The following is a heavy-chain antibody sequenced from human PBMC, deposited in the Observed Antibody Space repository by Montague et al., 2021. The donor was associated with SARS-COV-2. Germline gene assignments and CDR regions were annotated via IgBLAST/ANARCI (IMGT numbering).Heavy chain of an antibody. CDR1: GGSFSGYY. J-gene: IGHJ5*02. V-gene: IGHV4-34*01. Sequence: SETLSLTCAVYGGSFSGYYWSWIRQPPGKGLEWIGEINHSGSTKYNPSLKSRVTISVDTSKNQFSLKLSSVTAADTAVYYCARGKKKVFTYDYDSSGYGSDAWGQGTLVTVSS. D-gene: IGHD3-22*01. CDR3: ARGKKKVFTYDYDSSGYGSDA. CDR2: INHSGST.